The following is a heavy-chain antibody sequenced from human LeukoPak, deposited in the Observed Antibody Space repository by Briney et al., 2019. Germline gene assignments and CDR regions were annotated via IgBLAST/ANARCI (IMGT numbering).Heavy chain of an antibody. D-gene: IGHD6-6*01. CDR1: GYTFTSYY. Sequence: GASVKVSCKASGYTFTSYYMHWVRQAPGQGLEWMGLINPSGGSTSYAQKFQGRVTMTRDTSTSTVYMELSSLRSEDTAVYYCARDDIGYSSSSGFLIDPWGQGTLVTVSS. V-gene: IGHV1-46*01. J-gene: IGHJ5*02. CDR2: INPSGGST. CDR3: ARDDIGYSSSSGFLIDP.